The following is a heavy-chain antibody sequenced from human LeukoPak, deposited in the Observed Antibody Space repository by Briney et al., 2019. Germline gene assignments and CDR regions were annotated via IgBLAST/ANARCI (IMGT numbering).Heavy chain of an antibody. V-gene: IGHV4-59*01. CDR3: AGAQYSSGLLGY. CDR1: GGSISSYY. CDR2: IYHSGST. J-gene: IGHJ4*02. D-gene: IGHD6-19*01. Sequence: SEALSLTCTVSGGSISSYYWSWIRQPPGKGLEWIGYIYHSGSTNYNPSLKSRVTISVDTSKNQFSLKLSSVTAADTAVYYCAGAQYSSGLLGYWGQGTLVTVSS.